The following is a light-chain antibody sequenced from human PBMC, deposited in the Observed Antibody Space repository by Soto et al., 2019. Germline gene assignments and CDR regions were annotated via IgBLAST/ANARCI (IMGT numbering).Light chain of an antibody. CDR2: AAV. J-gene: IGKJ1*01. CDR3: QQTYSSPQWT. CDR1: QSISSY. Sequence: DIQMTQSPFSLSASVGDIVTITFRASQSISSYLNWYQQKPGKPPKLLIYAAVSLQSGIPSRFSAYGSGTDFTLTISSLQPEDFATYYCQQTYSSPQWTFGQGTKVDIK. V-gene: IGKV1-39*01.